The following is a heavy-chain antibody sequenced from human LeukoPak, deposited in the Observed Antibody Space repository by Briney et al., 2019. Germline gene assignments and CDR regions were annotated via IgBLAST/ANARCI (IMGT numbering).Heavy chain of an antibody. D-gene: IGHD5-12*01. V-gene: IGHV4-61*01. Sequence: PSETLSLTCTVSGGSVSSGSYYWSWIRQPPGNGLEWIGYIYYSGSTNYNPSLKSRVTISVDTSKNQFSLKLSSVTAADTAVYYCARDLVGSGYDYDYFDYWGQGTLVTVSS. CDR3: ARDLVGSGYDYDYFDY. CDR1: GGSVSSGSYY. CDR2: IYYSGST. J-gene: IGHJ4*02.